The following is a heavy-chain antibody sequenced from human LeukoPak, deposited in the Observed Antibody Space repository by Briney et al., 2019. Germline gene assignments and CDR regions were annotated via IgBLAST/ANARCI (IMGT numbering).Heavy chain of an antibody. CDR1: RFTFSSSA. J-gene: IGHJ6*02. D-gene: IGHD5-12*01. Sequence: PGGSLRLSCAASRFTFSSSAMSWVRQAPGKGLAWVSAISGSYTYYADSVKGRFTISRDNSKNTLYLQMNSLRAEDTAVYYCAKDQGVATPSYYYYGMDVWGQGTTVTVSS. CDR3: AKDQGVATPSYYYYGMDV. CDR2: ISGSYT. V-gene: IGHV3-23*01.